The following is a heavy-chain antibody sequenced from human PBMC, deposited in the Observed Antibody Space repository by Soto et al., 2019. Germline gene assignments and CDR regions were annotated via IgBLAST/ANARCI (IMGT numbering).Heavy chain of an antibody. CDR3: ATIGGYCGGDCYWV. CDR1: GYTLTELS. CDR2: FDPEDGET. D-gene: IGHD2-21*01. V-gene: IGHV1-24*01. J-gene: IGHJ4*02. Sequence: ASVKVSCKVSGYTLTELSMHWVRQAPGKGLEWMGGFDPEDGETIYAQKFQGRVTMTEDTSTDTAYMELSSLRSEETAVYYCATIGGYCGGDCYWVWGQGTLVTVSS.